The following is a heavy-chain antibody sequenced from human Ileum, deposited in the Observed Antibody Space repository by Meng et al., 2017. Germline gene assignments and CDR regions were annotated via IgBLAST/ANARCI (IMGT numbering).Heavy chain of an antibody. CDR1: GGSVTSSSYD. CDR3: AGQPTSSGAGYSWFDP. CDR2: ITYTGNS. Sequence: QLQLRESGPGLVKPTETLSLTCMVSGGSVTSSSYDWGWIRQPPGKGLEWIGGITYTGNSYTTPSLKTRLTTSLDTSKNQFSLRLNSLTAADTAVYYCAGQPTSSGAGYSWFDPWGQGILVTVSS. D-gene: IGHD2-2*01. J-gene: IGHJ5*02. V-gene: IGHV4-39*01.